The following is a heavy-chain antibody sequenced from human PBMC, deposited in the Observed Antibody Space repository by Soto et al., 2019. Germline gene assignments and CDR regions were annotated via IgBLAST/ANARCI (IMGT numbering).Heavy chain of an antibody. V-gene: IGHV5-10-1*04. Sequence: PGESLKISCQGSGYSFTTHWITWVRQTPGKGLEWMGRIDPSNSYINYSPSFQGQVTISADRSTSTAFLQWSSLKASDTAMYYCVRRAEGRPGDGYYYVALDVWGQGTTVTVSS. CDR3: VRRAEGRPGDGYYYVALDV. D-gene: IGHD6-6*01. CDR1: GYSFTTHW. J-gene: IGHJ6*02. CDR2: IDPSNSYI.